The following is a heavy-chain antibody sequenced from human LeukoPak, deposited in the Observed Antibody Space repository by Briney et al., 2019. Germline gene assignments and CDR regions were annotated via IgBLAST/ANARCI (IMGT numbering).Heavy chain of an antibody. CDR1: YA. Sequence: YAXSWVRQAPGXGLEWMGGIIPIFGTANYAQKFQGRVTITADESTSTAYMELSSLRSEDTAVYYCARVALGRRWLQTSYYYGMDVWGQGTTVTVSS. D-gene: IGHD5-24*01. CDR3: ARVALGRRWLQTSYYYGMDV. J-gene: IGHJ6*02. V-gene: IGHV1-69*01. CDR2: IIPIFGTA.